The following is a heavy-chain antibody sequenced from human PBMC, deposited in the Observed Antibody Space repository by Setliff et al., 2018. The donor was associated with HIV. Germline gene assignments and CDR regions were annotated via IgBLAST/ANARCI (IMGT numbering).Heavy chain of an antibody. CDR1: GYSVSSGGYY. J-gene: IGHJ3*02. CDR2: IYYTGNT. V-gene: IGHV4-31*03. D-gene: IGHD3-10*02. CDR3: ARLSMLGGFRRAFDI. Sequence: SETLSLTCTVSGYSVSSGGYYWNWIRQSPGKGLEWIGHIYYTGNTQYNPSLQSRVIMAVDSSKNQFSLKLTSGTAADTAMYYCARLSMLGGFRRAFDIWGHGTSVTVSS.